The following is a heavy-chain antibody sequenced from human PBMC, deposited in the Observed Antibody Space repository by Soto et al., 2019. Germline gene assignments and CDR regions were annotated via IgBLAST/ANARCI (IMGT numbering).Heavy chain of an antibody. CDR3: AKSLYYYDRNREGAFDA. Sequence: PGGSLRLSCKASGFMFNYYVMSWVRQAPGKGLEWVSPMSDNGDSVKGRFTISRDNSKNTLYLQMTSLRAEDTAVYYCAKSLYYYDRNREGAFDAWGHGTEVTVSS. V-gene: IGHV3-23*01. D-gene: IGHD3-22*01. CDR1: GFMFNYYV. J-gene: IGHJ3*01. CDR2: MSDNG.